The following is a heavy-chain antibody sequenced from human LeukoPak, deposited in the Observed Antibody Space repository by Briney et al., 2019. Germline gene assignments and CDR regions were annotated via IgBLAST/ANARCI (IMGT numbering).Heavy chain of an antibody. CDR2: MNPNSGNT. V-gene: IGHV1-8*03. CDR1: GYTFTSYD. CDR3: ARGSIQLWLQDY. J-gene: IGHJ4*02. Sequence: ASVKVSCKASGYTFTSYDINWVRQATGQGLEWMGWMNPNSGNTGYAQKFQGRVTITRNTSISTAYMGLSSLRSEDTAVYYCARGSIQLWLQDYWGQGTLVTVSS. D-gene: IGHD5-18*01.